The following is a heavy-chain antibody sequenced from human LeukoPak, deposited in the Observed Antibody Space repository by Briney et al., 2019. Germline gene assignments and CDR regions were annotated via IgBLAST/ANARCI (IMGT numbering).Heavy chain of an antibody. CDR3: ARGGYYGSVSYYIPTYNWFHP. CDR2: INHSGST. V-gene: IGHV4-34*01. D-gene: IGHD3-10*01. CDR1: DGSFSGYY. Sequence: SETLPLTCAVYDGSFSGYYWSWIRQPPGKGLEWIGEINHSGSTNYNPSVKSRGTISVDTSKNQFALTLSSVTAADTAVYYCARGGYYGSVSYYIPTYNWFHPWGQGTLVTVSS. J-gene: IGHJ5*02.